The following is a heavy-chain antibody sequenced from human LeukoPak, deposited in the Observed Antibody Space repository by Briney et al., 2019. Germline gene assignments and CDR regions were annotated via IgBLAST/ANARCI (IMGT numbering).Heavy chain of an antibody. J-gene: IGHJ3*02. CDR2: ISANGGST. D-gene: IGHD1-26*01. CDR1: GFTFSNYA. CDR3: ARALPSPLYSGSYADAFDI. Sequence: PGGSLRLSCAASGFTFSNYAMNWVRQAPGKGLEWVSTISANGGSTYYADSVKGRFTISRDNAKNSLYLQMNSLRAEDTAVYYCARALPSPLYSGSYADAFDIWGQGTMVTVSS. V-gene: IGHV3-23*01.